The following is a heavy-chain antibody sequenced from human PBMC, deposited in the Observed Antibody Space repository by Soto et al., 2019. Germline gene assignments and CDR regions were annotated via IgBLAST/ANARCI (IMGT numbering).Heavy chain of an antibody. CDR3: AKTDGYEVEY. V-gene: IGHV5-51*01. D-gene: IGHD5-18*01. CDR1: GYGFVSYW. J-gene: IGHJ4*02. Sequence: PGESLKISCKGSGYGFVSYWIAWVRQMPGKGLEWMGSIYPGDSDTTYSPSIQGQVTISADKSSTTVYLQWNTLKASDTAMYYCAKTDGYEVEYWGQGTQVTVPS. CDR2: IYPGDSDT.